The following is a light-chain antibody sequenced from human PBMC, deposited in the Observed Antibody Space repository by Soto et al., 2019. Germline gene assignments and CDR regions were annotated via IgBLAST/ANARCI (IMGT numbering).Light chain of an antibody. CDR1: QNINDW. V-gene: IGKV1-5*01. CDR2: DAS. CDR3: QQYDTFSRFT. J-gene: IGKJ3*01. Sequence: GDRVTITCRASQNINDWLAWYQQKPGKAPNLLIYDASTLESGVPLRFSGSGSGIEFTLTISSLQPADFATYYCQQYDTFSRFTFGPGTKVDIK.